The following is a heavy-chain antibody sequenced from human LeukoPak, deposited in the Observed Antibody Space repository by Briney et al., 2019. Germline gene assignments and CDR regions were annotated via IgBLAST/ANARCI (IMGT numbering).Heavy chain of an antibody. Sequence: GGSRTLSCAASGFTLSTYWMSWVRQAQGKGLEWVASISRDGSEKYYVDSVRGRFTISRDNAKNSLYLQMNSLRVEDTAVYYCARVQTATTNWFDPWGEGTLVTASS. D-gene: IGHD1-1*01. CDR3: ARVQTATTNWFDP. J-gene: IGHJ5*02. CDR1: GFTLSTYW. V-gene: IGHV3-7*04. CDR2: ISRDGSEK.